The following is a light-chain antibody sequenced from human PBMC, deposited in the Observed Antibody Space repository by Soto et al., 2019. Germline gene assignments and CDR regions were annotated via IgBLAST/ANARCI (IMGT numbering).Light chain of an antibody. CDR1: QSVSSY. Sequence: EIVLTQSPATLSLSPGERATLSCRASQSVSSYLAWYQQKPGQAPRLLIYDASNRATGIPARFSGSGSGTDFTLTIGSLEPEDFAVYYCQQRGNWPPTFGQGTKVEIK. J-gene: IGKJ1*01. CDR3: QQRGNWPPT. V-gene: IGKV3-11*01. CDR2: DAS.